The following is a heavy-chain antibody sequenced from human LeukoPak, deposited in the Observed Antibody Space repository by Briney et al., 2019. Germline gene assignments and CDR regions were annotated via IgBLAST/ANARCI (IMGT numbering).Heavy chain of an antibody. Sequence: SETLSLTCTVSGYSISSGYYWGWIRQPPGKGLEWIGSIYHSGSTYYNPSLKSRVTISVDTSNNQFSLKLSSVTAAVTAVYYCARAMVPGAFDIWGQGTMVTVSS. V-gene: IGHV4-38-2*02. D-gene: IGHD6-13*01. CDR3: ARAMVPGAFDI. CDR1: GYSISSGYY. CDR2: IYHSGST. J-gene: IGHJ3*02.